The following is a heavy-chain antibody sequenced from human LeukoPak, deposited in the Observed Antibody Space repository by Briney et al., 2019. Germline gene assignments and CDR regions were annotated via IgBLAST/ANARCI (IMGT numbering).Heavy chain of an antibody. D-gene: IGHD3-3*01. CDR2: ISSNGGST. CDR3: ARDFYDFWSGYPEYYFDY. CDR1: GFTLSSYA. Sequence: GGSLRLSCAASGFTLSSYAMHWVRQAPGKGLEYVSAISSNGGSTYYANSVKGRFTISRDNSKNTLYLQMGSLRAEDMAVYYCARDFYDFWSGYPEYYFDYWGQGTLVTVSS. J-gene: IGHJ4*02. V-gene: IGHV3-64*01.